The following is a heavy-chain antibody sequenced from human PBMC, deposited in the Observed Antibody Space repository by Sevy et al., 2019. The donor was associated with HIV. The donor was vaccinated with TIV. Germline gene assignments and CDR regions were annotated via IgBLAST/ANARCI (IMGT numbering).Heavy chain of an antibody. CDR2: ITPSSGKT. Sequence: ASVKVSCKASGYTFSSYGISWVRQAPGQGLEWMGWITPSSGKTQLAQTFQDRVTLTTDTSSRTAYMEVKSLRSDDTAVYFCARDVTQYYHDGTPMGSFDYWGQGSLVTVSS. V-gene: IGHV1-18*01. CDR3: ARDVTQYYHDGTPMGSFDY. J-gene: IGHJ4*02. D-gene: IGHD3-22*01. CDR1: GYTFSSYG.